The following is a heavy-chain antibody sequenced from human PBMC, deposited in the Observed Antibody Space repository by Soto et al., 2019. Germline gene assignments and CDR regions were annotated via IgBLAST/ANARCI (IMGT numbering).Heavy chain of an antibody. V-gene: IGHV3-23*01. Sequence: GGSLRLSCAGSGFTIPNYAMTWVRQAPGKGLEWVSLLGSTGEDTYYADSVKGRVTISRDTSKNTLYLQINNLRAEDTAVYYCATTIIHYFFDSWGQGTLVTVSS. CDR1: GFTIPNYA. J-gene: IGHJ4*02. CDR2: LGSTGEDT. CDR3: ATTIIHYFFDS. D-gene: IGHD3-9*01.